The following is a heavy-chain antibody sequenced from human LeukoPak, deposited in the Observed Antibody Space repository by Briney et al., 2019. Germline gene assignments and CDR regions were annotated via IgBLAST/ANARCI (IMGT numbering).Heavy chain of an antibody. Sequence: SQTLSLTCAISGDSVSSNSAAWNWIRQSPSRGLEWLGRTYYRSKWYNDYAVSVKSRITINPDTSKNQFSLQLNSVTPEDTAVYYCARDVDTAMAVPSPAFDIWGQGTMVTVSS. J-gene: IGHJ3*02. CDR1: GDSVSSNSAA. V-gene: IGHV6-1*01. CDR2: TYYRSKWYN. CDR3: ARDVDTAMAVPSPAFDI. D-gene: IGHD5-18*01.